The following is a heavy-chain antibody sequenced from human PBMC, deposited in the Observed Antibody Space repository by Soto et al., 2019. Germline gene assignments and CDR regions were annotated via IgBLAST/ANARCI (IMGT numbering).Heavy chain of an antibody. D-gene: IGHD3-16*01. J-gene: IGHJ5*02. CDR1: GDTFPNFA. Sequence: QMQLVQSGAEKKKPGSSVKVSCQASGDTFPNFAVTWVRQAPEQGLEWIGGVVPTFDTRSYAQRFQGRVTITADELTGTSYLELGNLRSDDTAIYYWARMDASLLGGGEWFDPWGQGTLVTVSS. V-gene: IGHV1-69*01. CDR2: VVPTFDTR. CDR3: ARMDASLLGGGEWFDP.